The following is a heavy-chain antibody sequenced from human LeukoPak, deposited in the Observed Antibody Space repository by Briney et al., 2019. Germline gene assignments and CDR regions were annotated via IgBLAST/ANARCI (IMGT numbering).Heavy chain of an antibody. CDR3: AKALIVATISHAFDI. CDR1: GFTFSSYA. V-gene: IGHV3-23*01. J-gene: IGHJ3*02. D-gene: IGHD5-12*01. CDR2: ISGSGGST. Sequence: GGSLRLSCAASGFTFSSYAMSWVRQAPGKGLEWVSAISGSGGSTYYADSVKGRFTISGDNSKNTLYLQMNSLRAEDTAVYYCAKALIVATISHAFDIWGQGTMVTVSS.